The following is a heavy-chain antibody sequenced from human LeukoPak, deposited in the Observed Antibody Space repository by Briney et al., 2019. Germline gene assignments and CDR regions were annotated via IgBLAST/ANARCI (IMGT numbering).Heavy chain of an antibody. CDR1: GFTFSSYG. J-gene: IGHJ6*04. D-gene: IGHD3-10*01. CDR2: IWYDGSNK. Sequence: GGSLRLSCAASGFTFSSYGMPWVRQAPGKGLEWVAVIWYDGSNKYYADSVKGRFTISRDNSKNTLYLQMNSLRAEDTAVYYCARDCYYGSGSYLSYYYGMDVWGKGTTVTVSS. V-gene: IGHV3-33*01. CDR3: ARDCYYGSGSYLSYYYGMDV.